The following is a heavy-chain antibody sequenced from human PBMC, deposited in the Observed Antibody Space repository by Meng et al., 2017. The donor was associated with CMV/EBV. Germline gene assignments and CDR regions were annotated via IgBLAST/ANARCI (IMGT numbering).Heavy chain of an antibody. D-gene: IGHD1-1*01. CDR3: TSHEKAGTTGGKIYYYGMDV. J-gene: IGHJ6*02. Sequence: GESLKISCQGSGYSFSTYWIGWVRQMPGKGLEWMGIIYPGDSDTRYGPSFQGQVTISVDTSISTAYLQWSSLKASDTAMYYCTSHEKAGTTGGKIYYYGMDVWGQGTTVTVSS. V-gene: IGHV5-51*01. CDR2: IYPGDSDT. CDR1: GYSFSTYW.